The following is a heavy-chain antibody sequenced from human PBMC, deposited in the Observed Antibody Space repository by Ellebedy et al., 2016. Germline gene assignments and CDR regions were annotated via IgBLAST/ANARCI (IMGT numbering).Heavy chain of an antibody. V-gene: IGHV1-69*13. CDR1: GGTFSSYA. CDR3: ARKVVGHYYDIYYYYGMDV. D-gene: IGHD3-22*01. CDR2: IIPIFGTA. Sequence: SVKVSXXASGGTFSSYAISWVRQAPGQGLEWMGGIIPIFGTANYAQKFQGRVTITADESTSTAYMELSSLRSEDTAVYYCARKVVGHYYDIYYYYGMDVWGQGTTVTVSS. J-gene: IGHJ6*02.